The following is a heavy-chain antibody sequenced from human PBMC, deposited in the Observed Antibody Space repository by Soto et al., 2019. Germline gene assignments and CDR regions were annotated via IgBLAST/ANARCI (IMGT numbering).Heavy chain of an antibody. CDR3: ARLQAAAGDNDLTVDY. V-gene: IGHV5-10-1*01. CDR1: GYSFTSYW. J-gene: IGHJ4*02. CDR2: IDPSDSYT. Sequence: EVQLVQSGAEVKKPGESLRISCKGSGYSFTSYWISWVRQMPGKGLEWMGRIDPSDSYTNYSPSFQGHVTISADKSISPASLQWSRLKASDTAMYYCARLQAAAGDNDLTVDYWGQGTLVTVSS. D-gene: IGHD6-13*01.